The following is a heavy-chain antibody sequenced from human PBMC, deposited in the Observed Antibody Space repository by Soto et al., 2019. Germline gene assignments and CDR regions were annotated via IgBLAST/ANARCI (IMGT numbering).Heavy chain of an antibody. V-gene: IGHV1-69*13. CDR1: GGTFSSYA. CDR2: TIPIFGTA. Sequence: ASVKVSCKASGGTFSSYAISWVRQAPGQGLEWMGGTIPIFGTANYAQKFQGRVTITADESTSTAYMELSSLRSEDTAVYYCAREANYYDSSGYSPYWGQGTLVTVSS. CDR3: AREANYYDSSGYSPY. D-gene: IGHD3-22*01. J-gene: IGHJ4*02.